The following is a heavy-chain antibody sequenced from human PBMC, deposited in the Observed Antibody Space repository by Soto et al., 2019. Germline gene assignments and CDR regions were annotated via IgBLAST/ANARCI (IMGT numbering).Heavy chain of an antibody. J-gene: IGHJ4*02. CDR1: GFTFSSYG. CDR3: AKAFVWDY. CDR2: ISYDGSNK. D-gene: IGHD3-16*01. Sequence: GGSLRLCCAASGFTFSSYGMHWVRQAPGKGLEWVAVISYDGSNKYYADSVKGRFTISRDNSKNTLYLQMNSLRAEDTAVYYCAKAFVWDYWGQGTLVTSPQ. V-gene: IGHV3-30*18.